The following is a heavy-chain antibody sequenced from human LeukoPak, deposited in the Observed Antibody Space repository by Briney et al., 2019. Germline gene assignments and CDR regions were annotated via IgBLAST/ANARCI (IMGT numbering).Heavy chain of an antibody. CDR1: GGTFSSYA. CDR3: ARERPPGDSSSWFLEVYFDI. V-gene: IGHV1-69*05. J-gene: IGHJ4*02. D-gene: IGHD6-13*01. CDR2: IIPIFGTA. Sequence: VASVKVSCKASGGTFSSYAITWVRQAPGQGLEWMGRIIPIFGTANYAQRFQGRVTITTDESTSTAYMELSTLRSDDTAVYYCARERPPGDSSSWFLEVYFDIWGQGTLVTVSS.